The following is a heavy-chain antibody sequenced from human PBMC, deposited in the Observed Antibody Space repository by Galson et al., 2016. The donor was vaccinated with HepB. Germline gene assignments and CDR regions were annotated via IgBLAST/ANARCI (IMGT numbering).Heavy chain of an antibody. D-gene: IGHD3-3*01. Sequence: SETLSLTCSVSGGSVSSATYYWTWIRQPPGKGLEWIGYVYYTGNTNYNPSLKSRVTISVDSSNNQFSLKLSSVTAADTAVYYCARRNTRPERFDFWGQGSLVAVSS. CDR2: VYYTGNT. CDR1: GGSVSSATYY. V-gene: IGHV4-61*01. CDR3: ARRNTRPERFDF. J-gene: IGHJ4*02.